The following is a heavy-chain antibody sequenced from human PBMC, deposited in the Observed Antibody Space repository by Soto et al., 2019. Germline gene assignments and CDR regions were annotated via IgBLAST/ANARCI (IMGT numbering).Heavy chain of an antibody. CDR2: ISPDDSDI. CDR1: GESFVDYG. CDR3: ARQLGQYSSSWYAFDI. Sequence: GLSQKNSCKGAGESFVDYGSAWVRQMTGKGLECMGIISPDDSDIRYSPSFRGQVTISADNSISTAYLQWSSLRASDTAIYYCARQLGQYSSSWYAFDIWGQGTMVTVSS. D-gene: IGHD6-13*01. V-gene: IGHV5-51*01. J-gene: IGHJ3*02.